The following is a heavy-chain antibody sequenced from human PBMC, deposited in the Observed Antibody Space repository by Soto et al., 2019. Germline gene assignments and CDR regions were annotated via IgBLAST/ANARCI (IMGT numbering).Heavy chain of an antibody. D-gene: IGHD5-12*01. CDR3: TRGRSRTIDIAATTENSGYYFDD. CDR2: INHSGST. J-gene: IGHJ4*02. CDR1: GGSFSGYY. Sequence: SETLSLTCAVYGGSFSGYYWSWIRQPPGKGLEWIGEINHSGSTNYNPSLKSRVTISVDTSKNQFSLKLSSVTAADTAVYYCTRGRSRTIDIAATTENSGYYFDDWGQGTLVTVSS. V-gene: IGHV4-34*01.